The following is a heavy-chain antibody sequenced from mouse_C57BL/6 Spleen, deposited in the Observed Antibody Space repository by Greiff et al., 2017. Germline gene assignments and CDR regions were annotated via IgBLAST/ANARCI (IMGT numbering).Heavy chain of an antibody. CDR3: ARGNYGTN. D-gene: IGHD1-1*01. CDR1: GYAFSSSW. Sequence: QVQLQQSGPELVKPGASVKISCKASGYAFSSSWMNWVKQRPGKGLEWIGRIYPGDGDTNYNGKFKGKATLTADKSSSTAYMQLSSLTCEDSAVCFCARGNYGTNWGQGTTLTGSS. CDR2: IYPGDGDT. V-gene: IGHV1-82*01. J-gene: IGHJ2*01.